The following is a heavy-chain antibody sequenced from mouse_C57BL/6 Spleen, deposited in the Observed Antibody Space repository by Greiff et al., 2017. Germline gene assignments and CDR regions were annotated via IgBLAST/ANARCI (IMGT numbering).Heavy chain of an antibody. CDR2: IDPEDGET. J-gene: IGHJ1*03. CDR1: GFNIKDYY. V-gene: IGHV14-2*01. Sequence: EVKLDESGAELVKPGASVKLSCTASGFNIKDYYMHWVKQRTEQGLEWIGRIDPEDGETKYAPKFQGKATITADTSSNTAYLQLSSLTSEDTAVYYCAHQLGTYWYFDVWGTGTTVTVSS. CDR3: AHQLGTYWYFDV. D-gene: IGHD4-1*02.